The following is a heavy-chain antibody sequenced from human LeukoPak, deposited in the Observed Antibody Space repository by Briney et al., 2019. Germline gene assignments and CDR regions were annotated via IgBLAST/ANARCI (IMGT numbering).Heavy chain of an antibody. D-gene: IGHD2-8*01. V-gene: IGHV2-5*02. J-gene: IGHJ5*02. CDR1: GVSVSTGAVG. CDR3: ARDTGLGTSAKGFDP. CDR2: IYWDDDK. Sequence: SGPTQVKPTQTLSLNRTFCGVSVSTGAVGGAWIRQTPGKALQLLALIYWDDDKRYSPSLKSRLTITKDTSKNQLVLKMTNMDPVDTGTYYCARDTGLGTSAKGFDPWGQGTLVTVSS.